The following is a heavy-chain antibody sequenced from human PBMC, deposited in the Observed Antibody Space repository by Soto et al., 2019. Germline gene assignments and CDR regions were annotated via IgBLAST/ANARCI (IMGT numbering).Heavy chain of an antibody. CDR2: IIPVFGRP. Sequence: RASVKVSCKASGGTFSSFGISWVRQAPGQGLEWMGGIIPVFGRPNYAQRFRGRLTITADESTNTSYMELIDLTSEDTAVYYCAREASGYDFWGQGTQVTRLL. CDR1: GGTFSSFG. D-gene: IGHD5-12*01. CDR3: AREASGYDF. V-gene: IGHV1-69*13. J-gene: IGHJ1*01.